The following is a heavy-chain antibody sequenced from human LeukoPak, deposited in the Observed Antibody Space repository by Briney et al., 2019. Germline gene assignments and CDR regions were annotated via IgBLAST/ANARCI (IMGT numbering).Heavy chain of an antibody. J-gene: IGHJ4*02. Sequence: SETLSLPCTVSGGSISSYYWSWIRQPPGKGLEWIGYIYYSGSTNYNPSLKSRVTISVDTSKNQFSLKLSSVTAADTAVYYCARHVWPAYGAGPHFDYWGQGTLVTVSS. CDR2: IYYSGST. CDR1: GGSISSYY. CDR3: ARHVWPAYGAGPHFDY. V-gene: IGHV4-59*08. D-gene: IGHD4-17*01.